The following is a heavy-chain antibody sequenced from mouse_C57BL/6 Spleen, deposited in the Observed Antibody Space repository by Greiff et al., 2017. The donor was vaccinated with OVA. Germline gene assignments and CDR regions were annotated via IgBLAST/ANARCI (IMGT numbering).Heavy chain of an antibody. CDR2: INSDGGST. CDR1: EYEFPSHD. V-gene: IGHV5-2*03. CDR3: ARPLSNYWAWFAY. J-gene: IGHJ3*01. Sequence: EVMLVESGGGLVQPGESLKLSCESNEYEFPSHDMSWVRKTPEKRLELVAAINSDGGSTYYPDTMERRFIISRDNAKNTLFLQMTSLRSEDTAMYYCARPLSNYWAWFAYWGQGTLVTVSA. D-gene: IGHD2-5*01.